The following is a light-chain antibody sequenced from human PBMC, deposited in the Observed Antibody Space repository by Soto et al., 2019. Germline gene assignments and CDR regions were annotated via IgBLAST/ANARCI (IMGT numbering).Light chain of an antibody. J-gene: IGKJ4*01. V-gene: IGKV4-1*01. CDR1: QSILSSSNNKNY. CDR3: QQYYSAPLT. Sequence: DIVMTQSPDSLAVSLGERATINCKSSQSILSSSNNKNYLTWYQQKPGQPPKLLIYWAPTRESGVPDRFSGSGSGTDFTLTISSLQAEDVAVYYCQQYYSAPLTFGGGTKVELK. CDR2: WAP.